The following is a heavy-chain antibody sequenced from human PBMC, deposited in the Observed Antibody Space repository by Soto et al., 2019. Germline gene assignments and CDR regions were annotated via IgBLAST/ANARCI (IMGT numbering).Heavy chain of an antibody. J-gene: IGHJ4*02. D-gene: IGHD6-13*01. CDR2: IHPSGNT. V-gene: IGHV4-34*01. CDR1: SGSFSTYY. Sequence: SETLCLTCAVDSGSFSTYYWSWTRQPPGKGLEWIGKIHPSGNTDYNPSLRNRVTISLDTSKNQFSLKLSSVTAADTAVYYCARRHSSTLFDYWGQGTLV. CDR3: ARRHSSTLFDY.